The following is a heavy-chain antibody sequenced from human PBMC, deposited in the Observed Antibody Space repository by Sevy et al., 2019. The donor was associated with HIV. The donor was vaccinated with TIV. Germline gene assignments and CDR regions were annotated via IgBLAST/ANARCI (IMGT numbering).Heavy chain of an antibody. Sequence: GGSLRLSCAASAFTFSTYAMHWVRQAPGKGLEWVAVISYDGSHKYYPDSVKGRFTISRDESKSSLYLQMNTLRAEDTAVYYCARDAGYSVNWYPRFDPWGQGTLVTVSS. D-gene: IGHD6-13*01. CDR3: ARDAGYSVNWYPRFDP. CDR2: ISYDGSHK. V-gene: IGHV3-30*03. J-gene: IGHJ5*02. CDR1: AFTFSTYA.